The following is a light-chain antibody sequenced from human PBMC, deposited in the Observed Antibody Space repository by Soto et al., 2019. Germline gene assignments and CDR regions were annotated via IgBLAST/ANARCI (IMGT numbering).Light chain of an antibody. CDR3: LQDNTYPWT. CDR2: GVS. Sequence: AIQMTQSPSSLSASVGDRVTITCRASQGIRDDLGWYQQKPGKAPKLLIYGVSRLMSGVPPRFSGSGSGTDFTLTISSLQPEDFATYYCLQDNTYPWTFGQGTKVDIK. J-gene: IGKJ1*01. CDR1: QGIRDD. V-gene: IGKV1-6*01.